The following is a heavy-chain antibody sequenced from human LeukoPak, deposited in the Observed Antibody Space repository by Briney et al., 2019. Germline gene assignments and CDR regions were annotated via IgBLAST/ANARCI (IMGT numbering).Heavy chain of an antibody. V-gene: IGHV3-23*01. CDR2: ISGCGGST. D-gene: IGHD3-10*01. CDR1: GFTFSSYA. CDR3: AKRGVVIRVFLVGFHKEAYYFDS. J-gene: IGHJ4*02. Sequence: GGSLRLSCAASGFTFSSYAMSWVRQAPGKGLEWVSAISGCGGSTYYADSLKGRFTISRDNSKNTLYLQMNGLRAEDTAVYFWAKRGVVIRVFLVGFHKEAYYFDSWGQGALVTVSS.